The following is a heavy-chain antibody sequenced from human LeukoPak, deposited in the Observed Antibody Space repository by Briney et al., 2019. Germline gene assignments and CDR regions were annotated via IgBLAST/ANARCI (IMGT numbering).Heavy chain of an antibody. V-gene: IGHV3-30-3*01. J-gene: IGHJ4*02. D-gene: IGHD3-22*01. Sequence: GGSLRLSCAASGFTFSSYWMSWVRQAPGKGLEWVAVISYDGSNKYYADSVKGRFTISRDNSKNTLYLQMNSLRAEDTAVYYCASELYDSSGYYYFGENDYWGQGTLVTVSS. CDR2: ISYDGSNK. CDR1: GFTFSSYW. CDR3: ASELYDSSGYYYFGENDY.